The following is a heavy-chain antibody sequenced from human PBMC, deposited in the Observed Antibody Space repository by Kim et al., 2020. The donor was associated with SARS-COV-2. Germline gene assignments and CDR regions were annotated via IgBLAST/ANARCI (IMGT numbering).Heavy chain of an antibody. CDR3: ASDGRGGATRYYYYYYGMDV. CDR2: INHSGST. D-gene: IGHD5-12*01. V-gene: IGHV4-34*01. Sequence: SETLSLTCAVYGGSFSGYYWSWIRQPPGKGLEWIGEINHSGSTNYNPSLKSRVTISVDTSKNQFSLKLSSVTAADTAVYYCASDGRGGATRYYYYYYGMDVWGQGTTVTVSS. CDR1: GGSFSGYY. J-gene: IGHJ6*02.